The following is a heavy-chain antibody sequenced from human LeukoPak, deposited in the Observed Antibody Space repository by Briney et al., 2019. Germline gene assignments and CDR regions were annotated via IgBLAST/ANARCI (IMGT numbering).Heavy chain of an antibody. CDR3: ARESRYSGYDFIDY. V-gene: IGHV1-18*01. Sequence: ASVKVSCKAPGYTFTSYGISWVRQAPGQGLEWMGWISAYNGNTNYAQKLQGRVTMTTDTSTSTAYMELRSLRSDDTAVYYCARESRYSGYDFIDYWGQGTLVTVSS. J-gene: IGHJ4*02. CDR2: ISAYNGNT. CDR1: GYTFTSYG. D-gene: IGHD5-12*01.